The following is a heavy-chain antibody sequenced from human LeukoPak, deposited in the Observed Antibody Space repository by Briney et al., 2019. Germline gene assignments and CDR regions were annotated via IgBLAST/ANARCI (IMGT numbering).Heavy chain of an antibody. CDR2: INPNSGGT. CDR3: ARGVMYYYDSSGYLDY. V-gene: IGHV1-2*02. Sequence: ASVKVSCKASGYTFTGYYMHWVRQAPGQGLEWMGWINPNSGGTNYAQKFQGRVTMTRDTSISTAYMELSRLRSDDTAVYYCARGVMYYYDSSGYLDYWGQGTLVTVSS. CDR1: GYTFTGYY. J-gene: IGHJ4*02. D-gene: IGHD3-22*01.